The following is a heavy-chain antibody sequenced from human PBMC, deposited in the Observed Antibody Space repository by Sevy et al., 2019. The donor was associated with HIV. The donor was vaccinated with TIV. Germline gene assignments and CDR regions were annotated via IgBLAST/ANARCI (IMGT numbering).Heavy chain of an antibody. CDR1: GFTFSSYS. V-gene: IGHV3-21*01. J-gene: IGHJ4*02. CDR3: ARDRLDAIYYFDY. CDR2: ISSSSSYI. D-gene: IGHD1-1*01. Sequence: GGCLRLSCAASGFTFSSYSMNWVRQAPGKGLEWVSSISSSSSYIYYADSVKGRFTISRDNAKNSLYLQMNSLRAEDTAVYYCARDRLDAIYYFDYWGQGTLVTVSS.